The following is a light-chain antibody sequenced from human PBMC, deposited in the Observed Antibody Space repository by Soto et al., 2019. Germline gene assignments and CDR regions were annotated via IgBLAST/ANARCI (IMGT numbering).Light chain of an antibody. Sequence: EIVMTQSPATLSVSPGERATLSCRASQSVSSSYLAWYQQKPGQAPRLLIYGASSRATGIPDRFSGSGSGTDFTLTISRLEPEDFAVYYCQQYGSPLITFGQGTRLE. CDR1: QSVSSSY. CDR3: QQYGSPLIT. CDR2: GAS. J-gene: IGKJ5*01. V-gene: IGKV3-20*01.